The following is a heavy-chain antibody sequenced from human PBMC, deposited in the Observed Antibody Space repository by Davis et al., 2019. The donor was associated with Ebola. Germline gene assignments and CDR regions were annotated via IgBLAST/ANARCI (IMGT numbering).Heavy chain of an antibody. D-gene: IGHD2-2*01. CDR3: ARDNIVVVPAAIYYYYYGMDV. J-gene: IGHJ6*02. CDR2: IKQDGSEK. Sequence: PGGSLRLSCAASGFTFSSYWMSWVRQAPGKGLEWVANIKQDGSEKYYVDSVKGRFTIPRDNAKNSLYLQMNSLRAEDTAVYYCARDNIVVVPAAIYYYYYGMDVWGQGTTVTVSS. V-gene: IGHV3-7*03. CDR1: GFTFSSYW.